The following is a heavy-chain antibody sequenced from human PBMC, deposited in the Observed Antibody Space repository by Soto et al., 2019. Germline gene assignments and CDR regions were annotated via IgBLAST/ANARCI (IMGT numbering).Heavy chain of an antibody. V-gene: IGHV1-69*01. D-gene: IGHD5-18*01. J-gene: IGHJ6*02. CDR3: LGWIQLWSPYYGMDV. CDR2: IIPIFGTA. Sequence: QVQLVQSGAEVKKPGSSVNVSCKASGGTFSSYAISWVRQAPGQGLEWMGGIIPIFGTANYAQKFQGRVTITADESTSTAYVERSSVRSEDTAVYYCLGWIQLWSPYYGMDVWGQGTTVTVSS. CDR1: GGTFSSYA.